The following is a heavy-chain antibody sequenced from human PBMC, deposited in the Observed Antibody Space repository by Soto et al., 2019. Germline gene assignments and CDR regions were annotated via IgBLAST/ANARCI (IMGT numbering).Heavy chain of an antibody. CDR3: ARYLDVVVPAASYGMDV. CDR1: GFTFSSYS. Sequence: GGSLRLSCAASGFTFSSYSMNWVRQAPGKGLEWVSSISSSSSYIYYADSVKGRFTISRDNAENSLYLQMNSLRAEDTAVYYCARYLDVVVPAASYGMDVWGQGTTVTVSS. CDR2: ISSSSSYI. J-gene: IGHJ6*02. V-gene: IGHV3-21*01. D-gene: IGHD2-2*01.